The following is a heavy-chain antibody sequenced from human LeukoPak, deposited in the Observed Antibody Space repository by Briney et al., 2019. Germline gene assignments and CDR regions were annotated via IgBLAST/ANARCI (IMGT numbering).Heavy chain of an antibody. CDR1: GFIFGTTS. J-gene: IGHJ1*01. CDR2: INYDGSEK. V-gene: IGHV3-7*01. CDR3: TRDQH. Sequence: GGSLRLSCAGSGFIFGTTSMSWVRQTPGKGLEWVASINYDGSEKYYVGSVEGRFTISRDTAKKSLFLQMNGLRAEDTAIYYCTRDQHWGQGTLVTVSS.